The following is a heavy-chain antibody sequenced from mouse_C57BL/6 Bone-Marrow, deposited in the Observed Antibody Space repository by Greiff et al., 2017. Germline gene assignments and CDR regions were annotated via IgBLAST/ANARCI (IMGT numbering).Heavy chain of an antibody. CDR3: ARGMDY. J-gene: IGHJ4*01. CDR1: GYAFSSSW. Sequence: VQLQQSGPELVKPGASVKISCKASGYAFSSSWVNWVKQRPGKGLEWIGRIYPGDGDTNYNGKFKGKATLTADKSSSTAYMQLSSLTSEDSAVYFCARGMDYWGQGTSVTVSS. V-gene: IGHV1-82*01. CDR2: IYPGDGDT.